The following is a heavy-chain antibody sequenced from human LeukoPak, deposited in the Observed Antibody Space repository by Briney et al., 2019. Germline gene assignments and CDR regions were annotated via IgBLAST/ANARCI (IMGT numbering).Heavy chain of an antibody. V-gene: IGHV1-8*01. Sequence: PWASVKVSCKASGYTFTSYDINWVRQATGQGLEWMGWMNPNSGNTGYAQKFQGRVTMTRKTSISTAYMELSSLRSEDTAVCYCARGRENFWSGYYEFDPWGQGTLVAVSS. J-gene: IGHJ5*02. CDR3: ARGRENFWSGYYEFDP. CDR1: GYTFTSYD. CDR2: MNPNSGNT. D-gene: IGHD3-3*01.